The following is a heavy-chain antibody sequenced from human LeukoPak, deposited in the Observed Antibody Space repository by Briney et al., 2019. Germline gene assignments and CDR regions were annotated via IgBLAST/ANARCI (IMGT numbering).Heavy chain of an antibody. Sequence: ASVKVSCKASGYTFTGYYMHWVRQAPGQGLEWMGRINPNSGGTNYAQKFQGRVTMTRDTPISTAYMELSRLRSDDTAVYYCARVYYNGSISNWFDHWGQGTLVTVSS. CDR2: INPNSGGT. CDR1: GYTFTGYY. CDR3: ARVYYNGSISNWFDH. J-gene: IGHJ5*02. D-gene: IGHD3-10*01. V-gene: IGHV1-2*06.